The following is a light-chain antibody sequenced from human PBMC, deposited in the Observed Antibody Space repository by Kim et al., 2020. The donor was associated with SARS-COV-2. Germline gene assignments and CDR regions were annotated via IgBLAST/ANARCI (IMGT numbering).Light chain of an antibody. CDR3: LQLYTFPRT. J-gene: IGKJ1*01. CDR2: ATS. CDR1: QDISNH. Sequence: ASVEDRVTITCRASQDISNHLAWYQQKPGEAPELLVYATSTLKIGVPSRFSGSRSGTEFTLTISSLQPEDFATYFCLQLYTFPRTFGQGTKVDIK. V-gene: IGKV1-9*01.